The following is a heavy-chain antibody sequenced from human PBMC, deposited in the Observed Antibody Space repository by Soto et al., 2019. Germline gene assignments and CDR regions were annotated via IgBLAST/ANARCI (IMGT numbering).Heavy chain of an antibody. D-gene: IGHD3-10*01. CDR3: ASCQVTRNYYYYMDF. Sequence: SETLSLTCAVYGGSFSGYYWSWIRQPPGKGLEWIGEINHSGSTNYNPSLKSRVTISVDTSKNQFSLKLSSVTAADTAVYYCASCQVTRNYYYYMDFWGKGITVTVSS. CDR1: GGSFSGYY. J-gene: IGHJ6*03. V-gene: IGHV4-34*01. CDR2: INHSGST.